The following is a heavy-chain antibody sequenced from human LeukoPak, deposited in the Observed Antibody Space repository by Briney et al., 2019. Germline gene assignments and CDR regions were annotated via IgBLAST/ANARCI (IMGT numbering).Heavy chain of an antibody. V-gene: IGHV4-4*07. CDR3: ARVGCSGGSCFPDY. Sequence: SETLSLTCTVSGGSISSYYWSWIRQPAGKGPEWIGRIYTSGSTNYNPSLKSRVTMSVDTSKNQFSLKLSSVTAADTAVYYCARVGCSGGSCFPDYWGQGTLVTVSS. D-gene: IGHD2-15*01. J-gene: IGHJ4*02. CDR2: IYTSGST. CDR1: GGSISSYY.